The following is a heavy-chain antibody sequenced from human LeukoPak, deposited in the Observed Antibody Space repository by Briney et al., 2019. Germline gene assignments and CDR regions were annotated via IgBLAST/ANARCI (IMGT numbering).Heavy chain of an antibody. J-gene: IGHJ4*02. CDR1: GYSISSGYY. CDR2: IYDSGST. Sequence: KPSETLSLTCTVSGYSISSGYYWGWIRQPPGKGLEWIGSIYDSGSTYYNPSLKSRVTISVDTSKNQFSLKLSSVTAADTAVYYCARHLGYCSGGSCYSVAFDYWGQGTLVTVSS. D-gene: IGHD2-15*01. V-gene: IGHV4-38-2*02. CDR3: ARHLGYCSGGSCYSVAFDY.